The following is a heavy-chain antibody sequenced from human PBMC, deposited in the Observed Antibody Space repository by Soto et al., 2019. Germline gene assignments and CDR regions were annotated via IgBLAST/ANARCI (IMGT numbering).Heavy chain of an antibody. V-gene: IGHV4-59*01. Sequence: SETLSLTCTVSGGSISSYYWSWIRQPPGKGLEWIGYIYYSGSTNYNPSLKSRVTISVDTSKNQFSLKLSSVTAADTAVYYCARMGNGFYDVCWGRLDPWGQGSPVTVSS. D-gene: IGHD3-3*01. CDR2: IYYSGST. CDR1: GGSISSYY. CDR3: ARMGNGFYDVCWGRLDP. J-gene: IGHJ5*02.